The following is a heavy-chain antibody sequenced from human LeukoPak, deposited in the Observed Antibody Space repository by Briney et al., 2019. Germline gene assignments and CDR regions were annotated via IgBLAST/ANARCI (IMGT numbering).Heavy chain of an antibody. Sequence: ASVKVSCKASVYTFTAYYLCWVRQAPGQGLEWMGWINPESGVTNYAQTFQGRVTITRDTSITTGYMDLSRLTSGDTAIYSCAIDRAGRGFYGYWGQGTLVTVSS. CDR1: VYTFTAYY. V-gene: IGHV1-2*02. J-gene: IGHJ4*02. D-gene: IGHD4-17*01. CDR2: INPESGVT. CDR3: AIDRAGRGFYGY.